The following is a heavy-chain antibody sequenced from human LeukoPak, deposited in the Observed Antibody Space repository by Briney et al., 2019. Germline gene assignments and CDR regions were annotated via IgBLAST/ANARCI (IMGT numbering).Heavy chain of an antibody. CDR1: GYTFTSYD. J-gene: IGHJ5*02. D-gene: IGHD6-13*01. Sequence: ASVKVSCKASGYTFTSYDINWVRQATGQGLEWMGWLNPNSGNTAYAQKFQGRVTITRSTSISTAYMELSSLRSEDTAVYYCAREGGIGAANWFDPWGQGTLVTVSS. CDR2: LNPNSGNT. CDR3: AREGGIGAANWFDP. V-gene: IGHV1-8*03.